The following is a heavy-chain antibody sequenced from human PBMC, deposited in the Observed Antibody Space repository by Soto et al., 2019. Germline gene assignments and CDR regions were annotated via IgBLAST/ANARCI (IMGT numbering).Heavy chain of an antibody. V-gene: IGHV3-23*01. CDR1: GFTFSTYD. Sequence: PGGSLRLSCAASGFTFSTYDMSWVRQAPGKGLEWVSAISGSGDSTYHVDSVKGRFTISRDNSKNTLFLQMNSLGAEDTAVYYCARGGGWPEGYWGQGTLVTVSS. CDR2: ISGSGDST. D-gene: IGHD6-19*01. J-gene: IGHJ4*02. CDR3: ARGGGWPEGY.